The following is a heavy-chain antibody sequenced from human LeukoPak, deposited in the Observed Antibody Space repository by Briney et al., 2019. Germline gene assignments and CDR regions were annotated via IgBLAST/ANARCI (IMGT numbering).Heavy chain of an antibody. V-gene: IGHV3-15*01. CDR3: TTGGTVTFDY. Sequence: GGSLRLSCAASGITFSDYYMSWVRQAPGKGLEWVGRIKSKTDGGTTDYAAPVKGRFTISRDDSKNTLYLQMNSLKTEDTAVYYCTTGGTVTFDYWGQGTLVTVSS. CDR1: GITFSDYY. CDR2: IKSKTDGGTT. D-gene: IGHD4-17*01. J-gene: IGHJ4*02.